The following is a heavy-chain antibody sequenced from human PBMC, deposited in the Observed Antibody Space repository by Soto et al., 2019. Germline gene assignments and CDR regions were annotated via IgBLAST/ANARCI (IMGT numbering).Heavy chain of an antibody. D-gene: IGHD4-17*01. V-gene: IGHV3-72*01. CDR2: SRNKANSHTT. J-gene: IGHJ4*02. Sequence: EVQLVESGGGLVQPGGSLRLSCAASGFTFSDHYMDWVRQAPGKGLAWVGRSRNKANSHTTEYAASVKGRFTISRDDSKNSLYLQMNSLKTEDTAVYYCARELMTTVTYYDYWGQGTLVTVSS. CDR3: ARELMTTVTYYDY. CDR1: GFTFSDHY.